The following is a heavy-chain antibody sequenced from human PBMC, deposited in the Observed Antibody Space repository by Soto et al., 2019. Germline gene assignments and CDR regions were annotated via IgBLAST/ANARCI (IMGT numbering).Heavy chain of an antibody. J-gene: IGHJ5*02. Sequence: QVQLVESGGGVVQPGRSLRLSCAASGFTFKTYGMHWVRQAPGKGLEWVAVIWYDGSNKYYADSVKGRFTISRDNSKNTLYLQMNSLRAEDTAVYYCARDPGYCSSTSCGNWFDPWGQGTLVTVSS. V-gene: IGHV3-33*01. CDR2: IWYDGSNK. D-gene: IGHD2-2*01. CDR1: GFTFKTYG. CDR3: ARDPGYCSSTSCGNWFDP.